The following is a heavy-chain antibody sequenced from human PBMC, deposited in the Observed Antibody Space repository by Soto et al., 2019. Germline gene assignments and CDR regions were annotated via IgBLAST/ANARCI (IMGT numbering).Heavy chain of an antibody. CDR1: GFTFSSYA. J-gene: IGHJ4*02. V-gene: IGHV3-64D*06. D-gene: IGHD3-22*01. CDR2: ISTNGGST. CDR3: VKGEYYYDSSGYYPFDY. Sequence: GGSLRLSCSASGFTFSSYAMHWVRQAPGKGLEYVSSISTNGGSTHYADYVKGRFTISRDNSKNTQYLQMSSLRADDTSVYYCVKGEYYYDSSGYYPFDYWGQGTLVTVSS.